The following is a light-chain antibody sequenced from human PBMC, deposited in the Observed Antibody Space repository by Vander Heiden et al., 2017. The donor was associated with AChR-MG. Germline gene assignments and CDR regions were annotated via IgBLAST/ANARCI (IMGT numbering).Light chain of an antibody. V-gene: IGKV3-15*01. CDR3: QQEDNWPRT. J-gene: IGKJ1*01. CDR2: GAS. Sequence: EIVMTQSPATLSVSPGERATLSCRASQSLNSNQLAWYQQRPGQAPRLLIYGASTRATGIPARFSGSGSGTEFTLTISSLQSEDFALYSCQQEDNWPRTFGQRTKVEIK. CDR1: QSLNSN.